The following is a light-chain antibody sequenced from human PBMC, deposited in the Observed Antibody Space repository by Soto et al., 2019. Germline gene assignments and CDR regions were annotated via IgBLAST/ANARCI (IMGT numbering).Light chain of an antibody. CDR3: SSYAGSNNLV. V-gene: IGLV2-8*01. J-gene: IGLJ3*02. Sequence: SALTQPPSASGSPGQSVTISCTGTSSDVGGYNYVSWYQHHPGKAPKLMIYEVSKRPSGVPDRFSGSKSGNTASLTVSGLQAEDEADYYCSSYAGSNNLVFGGGTKLTVL. CDR2: EVS. CDR1: SSDVGGYNY.